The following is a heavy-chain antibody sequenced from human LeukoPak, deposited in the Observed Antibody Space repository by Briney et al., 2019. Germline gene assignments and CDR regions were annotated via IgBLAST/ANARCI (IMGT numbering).Heavy chain of an antibody. Sequence: ASVKVSCKASGYTFTSYGISWVRQAPGQGLEWMGWISAYNGNTNYAQKLQGRVTMTTDTSTGTAYMELRSLRSDDTAVYYCARDVLRYFDWLNNWFDPWGQGTLVTVSS. J-gene: IGHJ5*02. CDR2: ISAYNGNT. CDR1: GYTFTSYG. D-gene: IGHD3-9*01. V-gene: IGHV1-18*04. CDR3: ARDVLRYFDWLNNWFDP.